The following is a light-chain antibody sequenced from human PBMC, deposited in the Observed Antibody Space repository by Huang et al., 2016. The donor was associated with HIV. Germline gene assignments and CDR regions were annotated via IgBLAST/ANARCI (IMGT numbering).Light chain of an antibody. V-gene: IGKV3-15*01. CDR1: QSVSNE. CDR3: QQYNDWPWT. Sequence: EIVMTQSPGTLSVSPGERATLSCRASQSVSNEVAWFQQKPGQAPRLLIYGANIRPSGTPAGFSGSGSGKEFTITISSLQSEDFAIYYCQQYNDWPWTFGQGTKVEIK. CDR2: GAN. J-gene: IGKJ1*01.